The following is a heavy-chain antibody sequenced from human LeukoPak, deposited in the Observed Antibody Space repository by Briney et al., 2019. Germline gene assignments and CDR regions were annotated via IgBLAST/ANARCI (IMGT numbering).Heavy chain of an antibody. CDR2: IYYQGST. V-gene: IGHV4-59*01. J-gene: IGHJ6*03. CDR3: ARDRYYYMDV. Sequence: SETLSLTCTVSGASISGYYWSWIRQPPGKGLEWIGYIYYQGSTNYNPSLKGRVTISLDTSNNQFSLRLSAVTAADTAAYYCARDRYYYMDVWGKGTTVTVSS. CDR1: GASISGYY.